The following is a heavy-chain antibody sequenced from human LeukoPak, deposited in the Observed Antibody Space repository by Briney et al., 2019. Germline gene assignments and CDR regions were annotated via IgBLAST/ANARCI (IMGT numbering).Heavy chain of an antibody. CDR1: GFTVSRSY. J-gene: IGHJ4*02. CDR2: IYSGGST. D-gene: IGHD5-18*01. CDR3: ARDRGDIPMLDY. V-gene: IGHV3-53*01. Sequence: GGSLRLSCAASGFTVSRSYMNWVRQAPGKGLEWVSVIYSGGSTYYADSVKGRFTISRDHSKNTLYLQMSSLRVEDTAVYYCARDRGDIPMLDYWGQGTLVTVSS.